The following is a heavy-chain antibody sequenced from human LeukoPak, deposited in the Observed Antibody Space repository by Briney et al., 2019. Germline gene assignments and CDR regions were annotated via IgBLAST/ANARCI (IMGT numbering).Heavy chain of an antibody. CDR3: AKIDYGDYFFDY. Sequence: PGGSLRLSCAASGFTFSSYAMSWVRQAPGKGLEWVSGISDSIGSTYYADSVKGRFTISRDNSKNTLYLQMNSLRAEDTAVYYCAKIDYGDYFFDYWGQGTLVTVSS. D-gene: IGHD4-17*01. CDR2: ISDSIGST. V-gene: IGHV3-23*01. J-gene: IGHJ4*02. CDR1: GFTFSSYA.